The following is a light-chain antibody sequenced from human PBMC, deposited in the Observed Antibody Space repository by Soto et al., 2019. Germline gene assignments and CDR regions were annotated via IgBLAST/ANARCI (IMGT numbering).Light chain of an antibody. CDR1: QSVSSS. Sequence: IVLTQSPGTLSLSPGDRATLSCSASQSVSSSLAWYQQTPGQAPRLLVYGASSRATGIPDRFSGSGSGTDFTLTISRLEPEDFAVYYCQQYGSSPLTFGGGTKVEIK. CDR2: GAS. CDR3: QQYGSSPLT. J-gene: IGKJ4*01. V-gene: IGKV3-20*01.